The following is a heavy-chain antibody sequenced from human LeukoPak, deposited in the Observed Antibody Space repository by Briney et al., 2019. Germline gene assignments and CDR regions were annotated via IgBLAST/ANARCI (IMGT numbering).Heavy chain of an antibody. CDR1: GFTFSSYG. Sequence: PGGSLRLSCAASGFTFSSYGMHWVRQAPGKGLEWVAVIWYDGSNKYYADSVKGRFTISRDNSKNTLYLQMNSLRAEDTAVYYCAREDVDITVATSGAFDIWGQGTMVTVSS. CDR2: IWYDGSNK. CDR3: AREDVDITVATSGAFDI. D-gene: IGHD6-19*01. J-gene: IGHJ3*02. V-gene: IGHV3-33*01.